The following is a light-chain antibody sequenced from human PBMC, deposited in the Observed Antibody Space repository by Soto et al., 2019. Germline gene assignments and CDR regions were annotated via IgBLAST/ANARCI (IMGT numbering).Light chain of an antibody. Sequence: DIQLTQSPSFLYASLGDRFTITFRASQGISSYLAWYQQKPGKAPKLLIYAASTLQSGVPSRFSGSGSGTEFTLTISSLQPEDFATYYCQQLNSYPLTFGGGTKVDIK. J-gene: IGKJ4*01. CDR1: QGISSY. CDR2: AAS. V-gene: IGKV1-9*01. CDR3: QQLNSYPLT.